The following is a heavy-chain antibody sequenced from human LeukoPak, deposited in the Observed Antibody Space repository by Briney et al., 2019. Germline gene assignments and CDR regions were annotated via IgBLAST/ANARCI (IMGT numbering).Heavy chain of an antibody. D-gene: IGHD6-19*01. CDR2: INPSGGST. CDR3: ARDSSGWYGIDY. J-gene: IGHJ4*02. CDR1: GYTFTSYY. Sequence: ASVKVSCKASGYTFTSYYMHWVRQAPGRGLEWMGIINPSGGSTSYAQKSQGRVTMTRDTSTSTVYMELSSLRSEDTAVYYCARDSSGWYGIDYWGQGTLVTVSS. V-gene: IGHV1-46*01.